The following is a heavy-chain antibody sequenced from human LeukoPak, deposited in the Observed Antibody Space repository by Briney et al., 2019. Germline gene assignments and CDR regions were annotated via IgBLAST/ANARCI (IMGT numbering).Heavy chain of an antibody. CDR3: AKSYSSSWYGYFQH. V-gene: IGHV3-30-3*01. D-gene: IGHD6-13*01. CDR1: GFTFSSYA. Sequence: GGSLRLSCAASGFTFSSYAMHWVRQAPGKGLEWVAVISYDGSNKYYADSVKGRFTISRDNSKNTLYLQMSSLRAEDTAVYYCAKSYSSSWYGYFQHWGQGTLVTVSS. CDR2: ISYDGSNK. J-gene: IGHJ1*01.